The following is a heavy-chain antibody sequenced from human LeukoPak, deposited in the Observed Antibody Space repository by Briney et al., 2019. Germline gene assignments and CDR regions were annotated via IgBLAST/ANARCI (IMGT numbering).Heavy chain of an antibody. Sequence: PGGSLRLSCAASGFTFSSYGMHWVRQAPGKGLEWVAVISYDGSNKYYADSVKGRFTISRDNSKNTLYLQMNSLRAEDTAVYYCAKEKRGYSYGNALDDAFDIWGQGTMVTASS. D-gene: IGHD5-18*01. J-gene: IGHJ3*02. V-gene: IGHV3-30*18. CDR1: GFTFSSYG. CDR2: ISYDGSNK. CDR3: AKEKRGYSYGNALDDAFDI.